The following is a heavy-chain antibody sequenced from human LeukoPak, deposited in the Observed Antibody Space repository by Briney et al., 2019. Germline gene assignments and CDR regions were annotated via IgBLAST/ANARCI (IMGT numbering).Heavy chain of an antibody. V-gene: IGHV1-46*01. CDR2: INPSGGST. CDR1: GYTFTSYY. Sequence: GASVKVSCKASGYTFTSYYMHWVRQAPGQGLEWMGIINPSGGSTSYAQKFQGRVTMTRDTSTSTVYMELSSLRSEDTAVYYCARNGPWVAANYYYYYYMDVWGKGTTVTISS. D-gene: IGHD1-26*01. CDR3: ARNGPWVAANYYYYYYMDV. J-gene: IGHJ6*03.